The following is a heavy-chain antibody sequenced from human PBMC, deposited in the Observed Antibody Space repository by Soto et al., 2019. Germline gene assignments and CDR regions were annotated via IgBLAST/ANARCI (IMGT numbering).Heavy chain of an antibody. J-gene: IGHJ4*02. V-gene: IGHV3-7*03. CDR3: GRISRGAPGGTF. CDR2: INQDGSVQ. D-gene: IGHD6-13*01. CDR1: GFTFSFYY. Sequence: EVQLVEAGGGVVQPGGSLRLSCVASGFTFSFYYMSWARQVPGKGLEWLAKINQDGSVQSYLDSVGGRFTNSGDNPKNSVYLEMVGLRPEDTAVYFSGRISRGAPGGTFWGQAPRVTVSS.